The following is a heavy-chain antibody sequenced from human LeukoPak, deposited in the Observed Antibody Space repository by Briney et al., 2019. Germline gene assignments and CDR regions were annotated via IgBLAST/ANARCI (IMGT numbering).Heavy chain of an antibody. Sequence: PSETLSLTCTVSGYSISSGYYWGWIRQPPGRGLEWIGSIYHSGSTYYNPSLKSRVTISVDTSKNQFSLKLSSVTAADTAVYYCASAETDIVVVPAAQEVWFDPWGQGTLVTVSS. CDR1: GYSISSGYY. CDR3: ASAETDIVVVPAAQEVWFDP. V-gene: IGHV4-38-2*02. CDR2: IYHSGST. D-gene: IGHD2-2*01. J-gene: IGHJ5*02.